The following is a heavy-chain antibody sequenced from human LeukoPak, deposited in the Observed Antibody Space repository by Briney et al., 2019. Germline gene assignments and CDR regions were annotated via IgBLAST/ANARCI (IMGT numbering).Heavy chain of an antibody. D-gene: IGHD3-3*01. J-gene: IGHJ6*02. CDR3: ARGAEYVRFLEWFPRGYYYYGMDV. V-gene: IGHV1-8*01. CDR1: GYTFTSYD. CDR2: MNPNSGNT. Sequence: ASVKVSCKASGYTFTSYDINWVRQATGQGLEWMGWMNPNSGNTGYAQKFQGRVTMTRNTSISTAYMELSSLRSEDTAVYYCARGAEYVRFLEWFPRGYYYYGMDVWGQGTTVTVSS.